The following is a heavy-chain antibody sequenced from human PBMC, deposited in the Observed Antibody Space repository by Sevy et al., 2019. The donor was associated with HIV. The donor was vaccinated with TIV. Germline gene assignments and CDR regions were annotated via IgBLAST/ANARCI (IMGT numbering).Heavy chain of an antibody. Sequence: SETLSLTCTVSGGSISSYYWSWIRQPPGKGLEWIGYIYYSGSTNYNPSLKSRVTISVDTSKNQFSLKLSSVTAADTAVYYCARLSLGITMIVGNSGYFDYWGQGTLVTVSS. V-gene: IGHV4-59*01. CDR3: ARLSLGITMIVGNSGYFDY. CDR1: GGSISSYY. D-gene: IGHD3-22*01. J-gene: IGHJ4*02. CDR2: IYYSGST.